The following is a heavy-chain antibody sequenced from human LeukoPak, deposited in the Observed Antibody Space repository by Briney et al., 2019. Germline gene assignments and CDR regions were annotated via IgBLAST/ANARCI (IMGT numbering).Heavy chain of an antibody. Sequence: GASVKVSCKASGYTFSSYAMNWVRQAPGQGLEWMGWISAYNGDTKYAQKVQGRVTMTIDTSTSTAYMELRSLRSDDTAVYYCARGPRGDVVVPDASTFDPWGQGTLVTVSS. CDR2: ISAYNGDT. D-gene: IGHD2-2*01. CDR3: ARGPRGDVVVPDASTFDP. J-gene: IGHJ5*02. CDR1: GYTFSSYA. V-gene: IGHV1-18*01.